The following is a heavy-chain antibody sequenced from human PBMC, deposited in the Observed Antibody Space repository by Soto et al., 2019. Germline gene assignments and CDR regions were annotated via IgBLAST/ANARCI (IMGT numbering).Heavy chain of an antibody. Sequence: QVQLVQSGAEVKEPGDSVRVSCEASGYTFTAYYIHWVRQAPGQGLEWMGWINPKFGDTTYAQDFQGRVSMTRDMSISTGYLEVSRPPPDHTALYYCARNMDYFYGPGSGNGHGFWGQGTTVTVFS. D-gene: IGHD3-10*01. V-gene: IGHV1-2*02. J-gene: IGHJ6*02. CDR2: INPKFGDT. CDR3: ARNMDYFYGPGSGNGHGF. CDR1: GYTFTAYY.